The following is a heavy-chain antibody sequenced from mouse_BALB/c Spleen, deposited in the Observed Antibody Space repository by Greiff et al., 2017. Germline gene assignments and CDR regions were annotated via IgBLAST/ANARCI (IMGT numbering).Heavy chain of an antibody. V-gene: IGHV5-6*01. D-gene: IGHD1-1*02. CDR2: ISSGGSYT. CDR1: GFTFSSYG. J-gene: IGHJ2*01. Sequence: EVQLQESGGDLVKPGGSLKLSCAASGFTFSSYGMSWVRQTPDKRLEWVATISSGGSYTYYPDSVKGRFTISRDNAKNTLYLQMSSLKSEDTAMYYCASSYGHFDYWGQGTTLTVSS. CDR3: ASSYGHFDY.